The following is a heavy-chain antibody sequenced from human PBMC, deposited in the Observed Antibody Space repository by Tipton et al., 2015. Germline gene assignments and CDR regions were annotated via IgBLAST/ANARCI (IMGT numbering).Heavy chain of an antibody. CDR3: ARGLLLWFGMSDY. V-gene: IGHV4-38-2*01. CDR1: AYSISSDYY. D-gene: IGHD3-10*01. Sequence: TLSLTCAVSAYSISSDYYWGWIRQPPGKGLEWIGSIFHSGSTFYNPSLESRVTISVDTSKNQFSLKLNSVTAADTAVYYCARGLLLWFGMSDYWGRGTLVTVSS. CDR2: IFHSGST. J-gene: IGHJ4*02.